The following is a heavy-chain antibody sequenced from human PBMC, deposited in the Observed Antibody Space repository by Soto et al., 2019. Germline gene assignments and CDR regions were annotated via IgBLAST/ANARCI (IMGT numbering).Heavy chain of an antibody. D-gene: IGHD1-26*01. CDR3: ARGRDGYIGGAALGY. CDR2: IYYSGTT. CDR1: GDSIMRDSYY. Sequence: QVQLQESGPGLVKPSQTLSLTCTVSGDSIMRDSYYWNWIRQHPGKGLEWIGYIYYSGTTAYNPSLKTRVTISPDTSKNQFSLNLSSVTAADTAVYYCARGRDGYIGGAALGYWGQGTLVTVSS. V-gene: IGHV4-31*03. J-gene: IGHJ4*02.